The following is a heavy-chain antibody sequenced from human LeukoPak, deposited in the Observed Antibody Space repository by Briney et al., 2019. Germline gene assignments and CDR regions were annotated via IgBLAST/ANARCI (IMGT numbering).Heavy chain of an antibody. CDR3: ARRAVGNSYYYSMDV. J-gene: IGHJ6*03. CDR2: MNPNSGNT. CDR1: GDSFTSYY. Sequence: AASVKVSCKASGDSFTSYYMHWVRQVTGQGLEWMGWMNPNSGNTGYAQKFQGRVTITRNTSISTAFMELSSLRSEDTAVYYCARRAVGNSYYYSMDVWGKGTTVTVSS. V-gene: IGHV1-8*03. D-gene: IGHD6-19*01.